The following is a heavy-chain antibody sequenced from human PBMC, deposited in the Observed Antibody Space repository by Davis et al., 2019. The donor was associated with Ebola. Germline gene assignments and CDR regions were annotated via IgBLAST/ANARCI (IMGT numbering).Heavy chain of an antibody. D-gene: IGHD2-21*01. CDR2: MNPNSGNT. V-gene: IGHV1-8*01. CDR3: ARGGGAYSDLDY. CDR1: GYTFTGYD. J-gene: IGHJ4*02. Sequence: ASVNVSCKASGYTFTGYDINWVRQAPGQGLEWMGWMNPNSGNTGYAQKFQGRVTMTRENSMSTAYMELSSLRSEDTAVYFCARGGGAYSDLDYWGQGTLVSVSS.